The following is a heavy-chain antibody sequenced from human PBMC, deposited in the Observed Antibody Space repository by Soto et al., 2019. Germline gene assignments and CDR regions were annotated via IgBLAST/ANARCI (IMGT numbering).Heavy chain of an antibody. Sequence: PGGSLRLSCAASGFTFSGYSVNWVRQAPGKGLEWVSYISSGSKTIYYADSVKGRFTVSRDNAKNSQYLQMNSLRDEDTAVYYCVREDILGVRSFDYWGQGTQVTVSS. CDR3: VREDILGVRSFDY. CDR1: GFTFSGYS. D-gene: IGHD3-9*01. J-gene: IGHJ4*02. V-gene: IGHV3-48*02. CDR2: ISSGSKTI.